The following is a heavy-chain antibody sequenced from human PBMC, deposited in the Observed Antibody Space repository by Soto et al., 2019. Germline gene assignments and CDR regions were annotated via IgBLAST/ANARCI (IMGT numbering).Heavy chain of an antibody. CDR3: ARDRYSSGWYYFDY. J-gene: IGHJ4*02. CDR2: VSASGGTT. V-gene: IGHV3-23*01. D-gene: IGHD6-19*01. CDR1: GFTFSGYA. Sequence: VQLLESGGGLVQPGESLRLSCAASGFTFSGYAMSWVRQAPGKGLEWVSAVSASGGTTYTADSVKGRFTISRDNSRNTLYVLMNNLRAEDTAVYYCARDRYSSGWYYFDYWGQGTLVTVSS.